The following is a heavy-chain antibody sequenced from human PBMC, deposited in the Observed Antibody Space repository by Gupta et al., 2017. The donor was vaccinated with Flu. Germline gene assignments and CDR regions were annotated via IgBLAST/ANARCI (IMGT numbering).Heavy chain of an antibody. V-gene: IGHV3-9*01. CDR3: AKDVGRNYYYYMNV. J-gene: IGHJ6*03. Sequence: RQAPGKGLEWVSGINWNSDTIAYADSVKGRFTISRDNAKNSLYLQMNTLRTEDTALYFCAKDVGRNYYYYMNVWGKGTTVTVSS. CDR2: INWNSDTI. D-gene: IGHD3-10*01.